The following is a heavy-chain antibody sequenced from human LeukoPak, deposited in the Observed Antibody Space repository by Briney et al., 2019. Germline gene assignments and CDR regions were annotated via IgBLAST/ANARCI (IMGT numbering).Heavy chain of an antibody. CDR3: ARDYVYGSGSYYNRGFDY. CDR2: IYSSGST. V-gene: IGHV4-61*08. CDR1: GGSVSSGAYY. Sequence: SGTLSLTCAVSGGSVSSGAYYWSWIRQPPGKGLEWLGYIYSSGSTNYNPSLKSRVTMSVDTSKNQFSLKLSSVTAADTAVYYCARDYVYGSGSYYNRGFDYWGQGTLVTVSS. D-gene: IGHD3-10*01. J-gene: IGHJ4*02.